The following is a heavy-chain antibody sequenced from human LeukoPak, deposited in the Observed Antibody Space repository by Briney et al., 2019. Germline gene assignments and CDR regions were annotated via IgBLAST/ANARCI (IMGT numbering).Heavy chain of an antibody. V-gene: IGHV3-7*03. D-gene: IGHD3-10*01. Sequence: PGGSLRLSCAASGFSFSTYWMSWVRQAPGKGLEWVANIKRDGSEKYYVDSVKARFTISRDNAKNSLYLQMDSLRAEDTAVYYCARELPGTMVRGVPYYFDYWGQGTLVTVSS. J-gene: IGHJ4*02. CDR1: GFSFSTYW. CDR2: IKRDGSEK. CDR3: ARELPGTMVRGVPYYFDY.